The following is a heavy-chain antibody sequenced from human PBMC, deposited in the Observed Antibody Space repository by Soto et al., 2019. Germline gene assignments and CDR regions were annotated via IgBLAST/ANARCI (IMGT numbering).Heavy chain of an antibody. Sequence: ASVTVSCTASRYTFTSYDINWVRQATGQGLEWMGWMSPNSGNTGYAQKFQGRVTKTRNTSISTAYMELSSLRSEDTAVYYGARGRVAAAGTFDYWGQGTLVTVSS. CDR1: RYTFTSYD. CDR2: MSPNSGNT. D-gene: IGHD6-13*01. CDR3: ARGRVAAAGTFDY. V-gene: IGHV1-8*01. J-gene: IGHJ4*02.